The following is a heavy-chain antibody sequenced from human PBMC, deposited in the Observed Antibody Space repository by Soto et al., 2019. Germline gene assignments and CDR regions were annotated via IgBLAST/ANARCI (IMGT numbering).Heavy chain of an antibody. CDR2: ISGSGGST. V-gene: IGHV3-23*01. CDR1: GFTFSSYA. D-gene: IGHD3-3*01. Sequence: GGSLRLSCAASGFTFSSYAMSWVRQAPGKGLEWVSAISGSGGSTYYADSVKGRFTISRDNSKNTLYLQMNSLRAEDTAVYYFAKGAPSGITIFGLFFAHFDYWGQGPLFAVPP. CDR3: AKGAPSGITIFGLFFAHFDY. J-gene: IGHJ4*02.